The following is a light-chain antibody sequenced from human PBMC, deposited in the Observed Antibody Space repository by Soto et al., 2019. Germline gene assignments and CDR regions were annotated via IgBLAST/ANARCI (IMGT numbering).Light chain of an antibody. CDR1: SSNVGVNF. V-gene: IGLV1-47*01. Sequence: QSVLTQPPSASWTPGQRVTISCSGSSSNVGVNFVYWYQHLPGTAPKLLIYRNDQRPSGVPDRFSGSKSGTSSSLAISGLRYEDEADYYCAAWDDSLRGRVFGTGTKVTVL. J-gene: IGLJ1*01. CDR3: AAWDDSLRGRV. CDR2: RND.